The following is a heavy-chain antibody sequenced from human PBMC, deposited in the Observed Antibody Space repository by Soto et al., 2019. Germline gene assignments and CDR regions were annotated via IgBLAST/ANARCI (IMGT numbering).Heavy chain of an antibody. CDR2: INHSGST. V-gene: IGHV4-34*01. J-gene: IGHJ4*02. Sequence: SETLSLTCAVYGGSFSGYYWSWIRQPPGKGLEWIGEINHSGSTNYNPSLKSRVTISVDTSKNQFSLKLSSVTAADTAVYYCAREPATAKPEGVDFWGQGTLVTVSS. CDR1: GGSFSGYY. CDR3: AREPATAKPEGVDF. D-gene: IGHD1-1*01.